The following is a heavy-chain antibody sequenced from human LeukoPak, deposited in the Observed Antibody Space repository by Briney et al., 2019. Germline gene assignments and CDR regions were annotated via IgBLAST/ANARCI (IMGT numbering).Heavy chain of an antibody. CDR2: IREDESEK. D-gene: IGHD2-8*02. CDR1: GFAFRNFA. V-gene: IGHV3-7*01. CDR3: AREYWSRLD. Sequence: GGSLRLSCAASGFAFRNFAMDWVRQAPGKGLEWVANIREDESEKNYVDSVKGRFTISRDNAWNSLYLQMNSLRPEDTAVYYCAREYWSRLDWGQGTLVTVSS. J-gene: IGHJ4*02.